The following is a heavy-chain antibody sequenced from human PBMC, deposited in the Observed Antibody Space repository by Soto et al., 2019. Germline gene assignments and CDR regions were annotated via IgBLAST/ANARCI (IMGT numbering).Heavy chain of an antibody. V-gene: IGHV3-30*18. CDR2: ISYDGSNK. CDR1: GFTFSSYG. Sequence: QVQLVESGGGVVQPGRSLRLSCAASGFTFSSYGMHWVRQAPGKGLEWVAVISYDGSNKYYADSVKGRFTISRDNSKNTVELEMNSLRGEDKGGYYCAKDGGEQYGYFDYWGQGTLVTVSS. CDR3: AKDGGEQYGYFDY. J-gene: IGHJ4*02. D-gene: IGHD1-26*01.